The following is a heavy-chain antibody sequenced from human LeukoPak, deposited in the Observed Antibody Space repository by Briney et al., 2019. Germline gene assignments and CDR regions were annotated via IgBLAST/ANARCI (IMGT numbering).Heavy chain of an antibody. D-gene: IGHD3-9*01. CDR2: INPSGGST. V-gene: IGHV1-46*01. J-gene: IGHJ6*02. Sequence: ASVKVSCKASGYTFTSYYMHWVRQAPGQGLEWMGIINPSGGSTSYAQKFQGRVTMTRDMSTSTVYMELSSLRSEDTAVYYCARGFSTGFFYYAMDVWGQGTTVTVSS. CDR1: GYTFTSYY. CDR3: ARGFSTGFFYYAMDV.